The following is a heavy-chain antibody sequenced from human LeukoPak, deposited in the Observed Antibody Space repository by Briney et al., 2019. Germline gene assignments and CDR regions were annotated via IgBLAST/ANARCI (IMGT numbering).Heavy chain of an antibody. CDR1: GFTFSSYA. CDR3: ARGRSSTSCYMLYYYYYGMDV. CDR2: ISYDGSSK. Sequence: GGSLRLSCAASGFTFSSYAMHWVRQAPGKGLEWVAVISYDGSSKYYADSVKGRFTISRDNSKNTLYLQMNSLRAEDTAVYYCARGRSSTSCYMLYYYYYGMDVWGQGTTVTVSS. D-gene: IGHD2-2*01. V-gene: IGHV3-30-3*01. J-gene: IGHJ6*02.